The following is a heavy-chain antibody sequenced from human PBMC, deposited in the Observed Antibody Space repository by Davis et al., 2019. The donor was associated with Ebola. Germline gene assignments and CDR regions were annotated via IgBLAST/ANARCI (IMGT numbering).Heavy chain of an antibody. CDR2: IYSGGST. CDR1: GFTVSSNY. Sequence: GESLKISCAASGFTVSSNYMSWVRQAPGKGLEWVSVIYSGGSTYYADSVKGRFTISRDNSKNTLYLQMNSLRAEDTAVYYCARVCIAAAGTGFDYWGQGTLVTVSS. V-gene: IGHV3-66*02. D-gene: IGHD6-13*01. CDR3: ARVCIAAAGTGFDY. J-gene: IGHJ4*02.